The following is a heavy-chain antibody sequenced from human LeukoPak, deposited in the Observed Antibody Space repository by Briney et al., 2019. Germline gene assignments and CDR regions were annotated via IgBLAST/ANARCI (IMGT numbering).Heavy chain of an antibody. CDR3: ARGRGYSGYDLFDY. V-gene: IGHV4-30-2*01. Sequence: PSETLSLTCAVSGGSISSGGYSWSWIRQPPGKGLEWIGYIYHSGSTYYNPSLKSRVTISVDRSKNQFSLKLSSVTAADTAVYYCARGRGYSGYDLFDYWGQGTLVTVSS. CDR2: IYHSGST. D-gene: IGHD5-12*01. CDR1: GGSISSGGYS. J-gene: IGHJ4*02.